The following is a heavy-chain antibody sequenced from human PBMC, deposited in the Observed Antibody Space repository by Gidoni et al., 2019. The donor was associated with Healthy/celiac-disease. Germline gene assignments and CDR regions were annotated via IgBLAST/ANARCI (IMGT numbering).Heavy chain of an antibody. CDR2: INHSGST. CDR1: GGSFSGYY. Sequence: QVQLQQWGAGLLKPSETLSLTCAVYGGSFSGYYWSLLRQPPGKGLEWIGEINHSGSTNYNPSLKSRVTISVDTSKNQFSLKLSSVTAADTAVYYCARWMRNRIAAAGRYYYYYGMDVWGQGTTVTVSS. D-gene: IGHD6-13*01. J-gene: IGHJ6*02. CDR3: ARWMRNRIAAAGRYYYYYGMDV. V-gene: IGHV4-34*01.